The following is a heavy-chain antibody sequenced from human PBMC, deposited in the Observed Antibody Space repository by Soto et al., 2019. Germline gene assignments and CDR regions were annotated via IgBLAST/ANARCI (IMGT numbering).Heavy chain of an antibody. CDR2: MNPNSGNT. Sequence: ASVKVSCKASGYTFTSYDINWVRQATGQGLEWMGWMNPNSGNTGYAQKFQGRVTMTRNTSISTAYMELSSLRSEDTAVYYCARAVATITGFAYDYWGQGTLVTVSS. CDR1: GYTFTSYD. V-gene: IGHV1-8*01. CDR3: ARAVATITGFAYDY. J-gene: IGHJ4*02. D-gene: IGHD5-12*01.